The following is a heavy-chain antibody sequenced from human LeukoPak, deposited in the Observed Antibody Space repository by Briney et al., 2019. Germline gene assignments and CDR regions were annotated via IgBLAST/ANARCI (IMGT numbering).Heavy chain of an antibody. CDR2: ISSSGST. Sequence: PSETLSLTCTVSGDSISSGDYYWSWIRQPAGKGLEWIGRISSSGSTNYNPSLKSRVTISVDTSKNQFSLKLSSVTAADTAVYYCARDLFYIAARPRPKLDPWGQGTLVTVSS. CDR3: ARDLFYIAARPRPKLDP. CDR1: GDSISSGDYY. D-gene: IGHD6-6*01. V-gene: IGHV4-61*02. J-gene: IGHJ5*02.